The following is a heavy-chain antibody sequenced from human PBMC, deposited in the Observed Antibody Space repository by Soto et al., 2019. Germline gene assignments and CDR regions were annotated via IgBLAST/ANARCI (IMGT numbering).Heavy chain of an antibody. V-gene: IGHV4-59*01. D-gene: IGHD6-13*01. CDR1: GGSISSYY. Sequence: SETLSLTCTVSGGSISSYYWSWIRQPPGKGLEWIGYIYYSGSTNYNPSLKSRVTISVDTSKNQFSLKLSSVTGADTAVYYCARVVRSSGNWFDPWGQGTLVTVSS. CDR3: ARVVRSSGNWFDP. J-gene: IGHJ5*02. CDR2: IYYSGST.